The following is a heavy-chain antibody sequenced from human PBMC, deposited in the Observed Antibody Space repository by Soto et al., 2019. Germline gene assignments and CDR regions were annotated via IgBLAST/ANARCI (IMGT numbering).Heavy chain of an antibody. Sequence: QVQLVESGGGVVQPGRSLRLSCAASGLTFSTYAMHWVRQAPGKGLEWVAAISYDGSDKYHADSVKGRFTISRDNSRNPLYLQMNSLRAEDTAVYYCAPGGYCSGGSCYSRRYFAYWGQGTLVTVTS. CDR2: ISYDGSDK. CDR3: APGGYCSGGSCYSRRYFAY. V-gene: IGHV3-30-3*01. D-gene: IGHD2-15*01. CDR1: GLTFSTYA. J-gene: IGHJ4*02.